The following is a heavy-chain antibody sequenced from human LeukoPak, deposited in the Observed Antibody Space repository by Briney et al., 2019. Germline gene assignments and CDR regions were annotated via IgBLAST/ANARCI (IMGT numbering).Heavy chain of an antibody. V-gene: IGHV1-2*02. CDR2: INPNSGGT. Sequence: SVKVSCKASGYTFTGYYMHWVRQAPGQGLEWMGWINPNSGGTNYAQKFQGRVTMTRDTSISTAYMELSRLRSDDTAVYYCARDSHDYGDYVGYWGQGTLVTVSS. CDR3: ARDSHDYGDYVGY. D-gene: IGHD4-17*01. J-gene: IGHJ4*02. CDR1: GYTFTGYY.